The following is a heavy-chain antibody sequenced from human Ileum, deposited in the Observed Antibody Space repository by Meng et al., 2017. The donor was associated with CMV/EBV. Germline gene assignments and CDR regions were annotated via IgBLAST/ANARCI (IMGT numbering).Heavy chain of an antibody. CDR1: GFNFDDYG. CDR2: INWNGGST. CDR3: ARGWRGGGMDV. V-gene: IGHV3-20*01. J-gene: IGHJ6*02. Sequence: GGSLRLSCAASGFNFDDYGMSWVRPAPGKGLEWVSGINWNGGSTDYADSVKGRFTISRDNAKNSLYLQMSSLRAEDTALYHCARGWRGGGMDVWGQGTTVTVSS. D-gene: IGHD2-15*01.